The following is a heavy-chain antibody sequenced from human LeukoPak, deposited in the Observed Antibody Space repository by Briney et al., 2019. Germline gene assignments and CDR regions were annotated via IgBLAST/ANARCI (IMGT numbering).Heavy chain of an antibody. V-gene: IGHV1-8*01. CDR2: MNPNSGDT. J-gene: IGHJ6*02. CDR3: ARVNRLFPYYDILTGSDVYGMAV. D-gene: IGHD3-9*01. CDR1: GYTFTSDN. Sequence: GASVKVSCKASGYTFTSDNINWVRQATGQGLEWMGWMNPNSGDTGYAQKFQGRVTMTRSISISTAYMELSSLRSEDTAVYYCARVNRLFPYYDILTGSDVYGMAVWGQGTTVTVSS.